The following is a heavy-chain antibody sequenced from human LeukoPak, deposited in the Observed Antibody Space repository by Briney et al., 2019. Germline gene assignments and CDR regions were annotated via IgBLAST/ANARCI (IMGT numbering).Heavy chain of an antibody. V-gene: IGHV4-59*01. CDR3: ARIGGSSDFFDY. CDR2: IYYRGST. Sequence: SETLSLTCTVSGGSLSSYYWSWIRQPPGKGLEWIGYIYYRGSTNYNPSLKSRVTISVDTSKNQVSLKLSSVTAADTAVYYCARIGGSSDFFDYWGQGTLVTVSS. CDR1: GGSLSSYY. D-gene: IGHD1-26*01. J-gene: IGHJ4*02.